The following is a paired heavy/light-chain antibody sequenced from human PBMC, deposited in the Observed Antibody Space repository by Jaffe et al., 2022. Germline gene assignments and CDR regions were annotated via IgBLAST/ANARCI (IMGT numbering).Light chain of an antibody. CDR2: EVS. V-gene: IGLV2-14*01. Sequence: QSALTQPASVSGSPGQSITISCTGTSSDVGGYNYVSWYQQHPGKAPKIMIYEVSNRPSGVSNRFSGSKSGNTASLTISGLQAEDEADYYCSSYTSRTTWVFGGGTKLTVL. CDR1: SSDVGGYNY. CDR3: SSYTSRTTWV. J-gene: IGLJ3*02.
Heavy chain of an antibody. CDR2: ISYTGST. Sequence: QVQLQESGPGLVKPSETLSVTCTVSGGSIDTYYWSWLRQPPGKGLEWIAYISYTGSTNYNPSLKSRVTISTDTSKKQCSLKLTSVTAADTAVYYCANLDRGGWVHDHWGQGTLVTVSS. V-gene: IGHV4-59*01. D-gene: IGHD3-3*01. J-gene: IGHJ5*02. CDR1: GGSIDTYY. CDR3: ANLDRGGWVHDH.